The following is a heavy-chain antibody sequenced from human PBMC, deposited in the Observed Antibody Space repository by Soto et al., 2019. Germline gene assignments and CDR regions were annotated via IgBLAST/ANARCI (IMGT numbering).Heavy chain of an antibody. V-gene: IGHV4-59*08. CDR3: ARRYGSAIDY. D-gene: IGHD1-26*01. Sequence: PSETLSLTCTVSGGTISSWYCSWIRQPPGKGLEWIGYIYYSGSTNCNPSLKSRVTISVDTSKNQFSLKLSSVTAADTAVYYCARRYGSAIDYWGQGTLVTVSS. CDR2: IYYSGST. J-gene: IGHJ4*02. CDR1: GGTISSWY.